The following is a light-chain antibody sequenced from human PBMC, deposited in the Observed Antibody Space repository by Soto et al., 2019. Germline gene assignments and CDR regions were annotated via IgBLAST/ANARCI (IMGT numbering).Light chain of an antibody. CDR1: PSLCNTC. CDR2: GVS. Sequence: EVFLTQSPGTLSLSPGDTATLSCRASPSLCNTCLAWYQQKPGQAPRLLIHGVSNRATGVPDKFSGSGSGTDFTLTISRLEPEDFAVYYCQQYPNSPLTFGGGTKVEF. J-gene: IGKJ4*01. CDR3: QQYPNSPLT. V-gene: IGKV3-20*01.